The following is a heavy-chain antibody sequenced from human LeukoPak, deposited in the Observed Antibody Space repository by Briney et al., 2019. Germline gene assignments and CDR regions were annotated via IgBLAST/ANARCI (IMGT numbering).Heavy chain of an antibody. Sequence: ASVKVSCKASGGTFSSYAISWVRQAPGQGLEWMGIINSSGGSTSYAQKFQGRVTMTRDTSTSTVYMELSSLRSEDTAVYYCARDFCGGDCYSGGYFDLWGRGTLVTVSS. J-gene: IGHJ2*01. CDR2: INSSGGST. CDR1: GGTFSSYA. V-gene: IGHV1-46*01. D-gene: IGHD2-21*02. CDR3: ARDFCGGDCYSGGYFDL.